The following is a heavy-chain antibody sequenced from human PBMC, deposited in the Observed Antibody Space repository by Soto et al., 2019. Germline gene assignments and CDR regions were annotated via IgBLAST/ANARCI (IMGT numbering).Heavy chain of an antibody. CDR2: ISSSGSTI. V-gene: IGHV3-11*01. CDR1: GFTFSDYY. D-gene: IGHD6-6*01. J-gene: IGHJ3*02. Sequence: GGSLRLSCAASGFTFSDYYMSWIRQAPGKGLEWVSYISSSGSTIYYADSVKGRFTISRDNAKNSLYLQVNSLRAEDTAVYYCARDNPARYSSSSEGPDAFDIWSQGTMVTGSS. CDR3: ARDNPARYSSSSEGPDAFDI.